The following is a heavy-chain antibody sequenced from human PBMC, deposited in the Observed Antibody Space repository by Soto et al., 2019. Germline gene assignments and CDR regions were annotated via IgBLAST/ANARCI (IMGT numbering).Heavy chain of an antibody. J-gene: IGHJ4*02. V-gene: IGHV3-73*02. Sequence: EVQLVESGGGLVQPGGSLKLSCAASGFSFSGSAIHWVRQASGKGLEWVGRIRDKVNNYATAYAASVNGRFTISRDDSKSTAYLQMSSLKTEDTAVYYCTGPLYDYDNSGSDYWGQGTLVTVSS. CDR2: IRDKVNNYAT. CDR1: GFSFSGSA. CDR3: TGPLYDYDNSGSDY. D-gene: IGHD3-22*01.